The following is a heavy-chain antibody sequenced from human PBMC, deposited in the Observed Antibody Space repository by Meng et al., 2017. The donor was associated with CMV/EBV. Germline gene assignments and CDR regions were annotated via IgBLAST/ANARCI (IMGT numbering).Heavy chain of an antibody. Sequence: SETLSLTCAVYGGSFSGYYWSWIRQPPGKGLEWIGEINHSGSTNYNPSLKSRVTISVDTSKNQFSLKLSSVTAADTAVYYCARAPVSERPGRSIFGVVIPRYFDYWGQGTLVTVSS. J-gene: IGHJ4*02. CDR2: INHSGST. CDR3: ARAPVSERPGRSIFGVVIPRYFDY. V-gene: IGHV4-34*01. CDR1: GGSFSGYY. D-gene: IGHD3-3*01.